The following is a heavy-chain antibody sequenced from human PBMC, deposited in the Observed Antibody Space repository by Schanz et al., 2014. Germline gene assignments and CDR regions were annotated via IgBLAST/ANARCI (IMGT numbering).Heavy chain of an antibody. J-gene: IGHJ4*02. CDR3: VRDSFFAFDY. CDR1: GFSFSRYS. D-gene: IGHD3-3*01. V-gene: IGHV3-48*04. Sequence: EVQLLESGGGLVQPGGSLRLSCAASGFSFSRYSMNWVRQAPGKGLEWISYISSSSSTIYHADSVKGRFTISRDNAKSSLYLQMNSLRVEDTAVYYCVRDSFFAFDYWGQGTLVTVSS. CDR2: ISSSSSTI.